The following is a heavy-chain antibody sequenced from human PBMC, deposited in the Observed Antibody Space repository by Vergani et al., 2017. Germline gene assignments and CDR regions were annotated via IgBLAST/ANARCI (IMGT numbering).Heavy chain of an antibody. D-gene: IGHD6-19*01. CDR3: AKGTGIAVDDAFDI. CDR1: GFTFDDYA. J-gene: IGHJ3*02. CDR2: ISWNSGSI. V-gene: IGHV3-9*01. Sequence: EVQLVESGAGLVQPGRSLRLSCAASGFTFDDYAMHWVRQAPGKGLEWVSGISWNSGSIGYADSVKGRFTISRDNAKNSLYLQMNSLRAEDTALYYCAKGTGIAVDDAFDIWGQGTMVTVSS.